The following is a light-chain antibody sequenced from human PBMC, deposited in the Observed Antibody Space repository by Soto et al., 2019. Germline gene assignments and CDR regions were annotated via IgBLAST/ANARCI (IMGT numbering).Light chain of an antibody. CDR1: QGIAPY. V-gene: IGKV1-27*01. J-gene: IGKJ4*01. Sequence: DVQMTQSPSSLSAFVGDRVTITCRASQGIAPYLAWFQQKPGKVPKLLIYATSTLQSGVPSRFSGSGSGTDFTLTISILQPEDVATYYCQKYNTAPLTCGGGTKVEIK. CDR2: ATS. CDR3: QKYNTAPLT.